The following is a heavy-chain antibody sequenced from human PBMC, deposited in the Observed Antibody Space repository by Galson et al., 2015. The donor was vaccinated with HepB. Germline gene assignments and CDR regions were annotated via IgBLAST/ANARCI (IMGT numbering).Heavy chain of an antibody. CDR3: GTSQNRWGPDGFGI. CDR2: MYSDDNT. CDR1: GVTVSINH. J-gene: IGHJ3*02. V-gene: IGHV3-53*01. D-gene: IGHD3-16*01. Sequence: SLRLSCAASGVTVSINHMGWVRQAPGKGLEWVSVMYSDDNTYYADSVKGRFTISRDSSKNTLNLQMNTLRVEDTAVYYCGTSQNRWGPDGFGIWGQGTMVTVSS.